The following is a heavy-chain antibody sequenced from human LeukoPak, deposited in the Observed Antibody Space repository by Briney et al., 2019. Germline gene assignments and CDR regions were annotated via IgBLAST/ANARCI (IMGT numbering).Heavy chain of an antibody. CDR2: IKQDGSEK. CDR1: GFTFSSYW. D-gene: IGHD5-18*01. J-gene: IGHJ4*02. CDR3: ARVKLWRYYFDY. V-gene: IGHV3-7*01. Sequence: GSLRLSFAASGFTFSSYWMVWVRQAPGKGLEWVANIKQDGSEKYYVDSVKGRFTISRDNAKNSLYLQMNSLRAEDTAVYYCARVKLWRYYFDYWGQGTLVTVSS.